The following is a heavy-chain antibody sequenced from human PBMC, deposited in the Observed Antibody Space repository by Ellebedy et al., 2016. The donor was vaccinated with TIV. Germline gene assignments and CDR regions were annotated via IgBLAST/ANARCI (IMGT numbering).Heavy chain of an antibody. CDR3: ARLAAAAATFDY. V-gene: IGHV4-39*01. CDR2: LYYSGST. J-gene: IGHJ4*02. Sequence: SETLSLTCTVSGGSISISNYYWGWIRQPPGQGLEWIGSLYYSGSTYYTPSLKSRVTISVDTSKNQFSLKLTSVTAADTAIYYCARLAAAAATFDYWGQGTLVTVSS. D-gene: IGHD6-13*01. CDR1: GGSISISNYY.